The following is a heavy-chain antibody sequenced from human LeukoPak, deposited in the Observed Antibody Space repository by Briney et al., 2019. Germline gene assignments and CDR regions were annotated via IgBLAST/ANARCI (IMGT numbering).Heavy chain of an antibody. CDR1: GFSLSRYW. J-gene: IGHJ4*02. CDR3: ARDLDYYATDY. Sequence: GGPLRLSCAASGFSLSRYWMSWVRQAPGQGLEWVANIGKDGSGNHYADSVKGRFTISRDNAKNSLYLQMNSLRADDTAVYYCARDLDYYATDYWGQGTLATVSS. CDR2: IGKDGSGN. V-gene: IGHV3-7*01. D-gene: IGHD3/OR15-3a*01.